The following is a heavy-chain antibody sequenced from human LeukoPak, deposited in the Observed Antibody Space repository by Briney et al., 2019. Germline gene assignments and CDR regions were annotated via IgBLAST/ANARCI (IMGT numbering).Heavy chain of an antibody. V-gene: IGHV3-48*01. CDR1: GFNFDEYA. Sequence: GGSLRLSCVASGFNFDEYAMNWVRQAPGKGLEWISCIYRDSSVKHYADSVKGRFTISRDNAKNSLYLQMKSLRVEDTAVYYCASPGYSGYDLLFDYWGQGTLVTVSS. CDR3: ASPGYSGYDLLFDY. CDR2: IYRDSSVK. J-gene: IGHJ4*02. D-gene: IGHD5-12*01.